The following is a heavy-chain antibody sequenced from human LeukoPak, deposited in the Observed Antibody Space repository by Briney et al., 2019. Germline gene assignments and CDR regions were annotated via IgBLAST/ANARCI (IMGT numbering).Heavy chain of an antibody. J-gene: IGHJ3*02. V-gene: IGHV3-21*01. CDR2: ISPDSNYK. CDR3: ARPAGITDAFDI. CDR1: GFTFSTYS. D-gene: IGHD1-26*01. Sequence: GGSLRLSCAASGFTFSTYSMNWLRLAPGKGLEWVSSISPDSNYKYYVDSVKGRFTISRDNAKSSLYLQMNSLRAEDTAVYYCARPAGITDAFDIWGQGTMVTASS.